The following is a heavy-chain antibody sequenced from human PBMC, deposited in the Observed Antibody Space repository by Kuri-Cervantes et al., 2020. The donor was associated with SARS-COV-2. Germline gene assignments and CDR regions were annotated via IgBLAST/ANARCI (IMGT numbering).Heavy chain of an antibody. J-gene: IGHJ6*01. D-gene: IGHD3-3*01. CDR1: GGSISSSSYY. V-gene: IGHV4-61*05. CDR3: ARTTKGSRFPYYYYYYGMDV. Sequence: GSLRLSCTVSGGSISSSSYYWGWIRQPPGKGLEWIGYIYYSGSTNYNPSLKSRVTISVDTSKNQFSLKLSSVTAADTAVYYCARTTKGSRFPYYYYYYGMDVWGQGTMVTVSS. CDR2: IYYSGST.